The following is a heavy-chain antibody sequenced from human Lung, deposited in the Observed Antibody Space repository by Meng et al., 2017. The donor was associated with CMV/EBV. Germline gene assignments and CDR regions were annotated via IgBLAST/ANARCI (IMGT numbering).Heavy chain of an antibody. V-gene: IGHV3-30*04. CDR2: ISYDGSNK. CDR3: AWGVVTPGY. J-gene: IGHJ4*02. CDR1: GFTFSNYA. Sequence: GESLKISCAASGFTFSNYAMHWVRQAPGKGLEWVTVISYDGSNKYFADSVKGRFTISRDNSKNTLYLQMNSLRAEDTAVYYCAWGVVTPGYWGQGTLVIVSS. D-gene: IGHD4-23*01.